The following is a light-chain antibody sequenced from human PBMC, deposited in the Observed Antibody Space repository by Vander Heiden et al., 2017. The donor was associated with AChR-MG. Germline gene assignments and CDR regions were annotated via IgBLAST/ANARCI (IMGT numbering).Light chain of an antibody. V-gene: IGKV3-20*01. Sequence: EIVLTQSPGTLSLSPGERATLSCRASQSVGSVYLAWYQQKPGQAPRLLIYGASSRATGIPDRFSGSGSGTDFTLTISRLEPEDFAVYYCQQDGTSPFTFGPGTKVDIK. J-gene: IGKJ3*01. CDR2: GAS. CDR3: QQDGTSPFT. CDR1: QSVGSVY.